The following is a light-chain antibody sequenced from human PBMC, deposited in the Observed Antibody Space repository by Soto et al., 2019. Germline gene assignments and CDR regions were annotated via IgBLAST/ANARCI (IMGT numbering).Light chain of an antibody. J-gene: IGLJ1*01. CDR3: SSCTSSTNYV. V-gene: IGLV2-14*01. CDR1: SSDVGGYNY. CDR2: EVS. Sequence: QSVLTQPASVSGSPGQSITISCTGTSSDVGGYNYVSWYQQHPGKAPKLMISEVSNRPSGISNRFSGSKSGNTASLTISGLQADDEADYYCSSCTSSTNYVLGTGTKVT.